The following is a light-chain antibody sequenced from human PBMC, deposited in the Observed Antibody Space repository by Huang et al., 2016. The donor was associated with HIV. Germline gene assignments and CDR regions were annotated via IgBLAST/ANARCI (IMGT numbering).Light chain of an antibody. CDR1: QTVRNY. V-gene: IGKV3-11*01. Sequence: EIVLTQSPATLSLSPGERATLPCRASQTVRNYLAWYQQKSGQVPRLLIYDTSNRAPGIPDRVSGSGSGTDFTLTISNLEPGDFAVYYCQQRSAFGGGTRVEFK. CDR3: QQRSA. CDR2: DTS. J-gene: IGKJ4*01.